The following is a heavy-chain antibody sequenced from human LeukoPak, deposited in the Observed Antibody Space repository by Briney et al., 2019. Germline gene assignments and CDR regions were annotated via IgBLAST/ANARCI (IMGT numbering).Heavy chain of an antibody. CDR2: IKQDGSEK. D-gene: IGHD4-11*01. CDR1: GFTFSSYW. CDR3: ARDEGDSSGGLYYGMDV. Sequence: PGGSLRLSCSASGFTFSSYWMTWVRQAPGKGLQWVANIKQDGSEKCYVDSVEGRFTISRDNAKNSLYLQMNSLRAEDTAVYYCARDEGDSSGGLYYGMDVWGQGTTVTVSS. J-gene: IGHJ6*02. V-gene: IGHV3-7*01.